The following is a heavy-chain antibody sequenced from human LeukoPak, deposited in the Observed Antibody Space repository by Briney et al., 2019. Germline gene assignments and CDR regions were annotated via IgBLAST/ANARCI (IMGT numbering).Heavy chain of an antibody. CDR1: GFTFSSYW. V-gene: IGHV3-7*01. J-gene: IGHJ4*02. D-gene: IGHD3-16*01. Sequence: GGSLRLSCAASGFTFSSYWMSCVRQAPGKGLEWVANIKQDGSETYYVDSVKSRFTISRDNAKNSLYLQMNSLSAEDTAVYYCAKDTSEAIYYFDYWGQGTLVTVSS. CDR2: IKQDGSET. CDR3: AKDTSEAIYYFDY.